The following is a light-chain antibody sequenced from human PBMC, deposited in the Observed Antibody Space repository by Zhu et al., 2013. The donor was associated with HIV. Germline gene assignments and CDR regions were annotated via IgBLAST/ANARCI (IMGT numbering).Light chain of an antibody. V-gene: IGKV1-5*03. CDR2: KAS. Sequence: DIQMTQSPLILSASVGDSVTITCRASQNIRNWLAWYQQKPGRAPKLLIYKASTLESGVPSRFSGSGSGTDFTLTISSLQPEDFATYYCLQDYSYPWTFGQGTKVEVK. CDR1: QNIRNW. J-gene: IGKJ1*01. CDR3: LQDYSYPWT.